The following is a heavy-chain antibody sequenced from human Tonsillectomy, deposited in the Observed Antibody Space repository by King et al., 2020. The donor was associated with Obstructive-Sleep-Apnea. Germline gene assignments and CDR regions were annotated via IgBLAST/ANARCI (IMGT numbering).Heavy chain of an antibody. Sequence: QLVQSGGGLVQPGGSLRLSCAASGFTFSSYSLHWVRQAPGKGLEWLSYISSGGTTIYYADSVQGRFTISRDNAKNSLSLQINSLSAEDTAVYFCASEGGYYDSSGYAPIFDYWGQGTLVTVSS. J-gene: IGHJ4*02. CDR2: ISSGGTTI. V-gene: IGHV3-48*03. D-gene: IGHD3-22*01. CDR1: GFTFSSYS. CDR3: ASEGGYYDSSGYAPIFDY.